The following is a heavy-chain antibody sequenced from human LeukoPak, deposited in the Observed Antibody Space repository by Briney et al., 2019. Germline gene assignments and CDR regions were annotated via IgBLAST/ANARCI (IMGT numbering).Heavy chain of an antibody. Sequence: ASVKVSCKASGYTFTSYDINWVRQPTGQGLEWMGWMNPNRGNTGYAQKFQGRVTMTRNTSISTAYMELSSLRSEDTAVYYCARGRGPKLGLLLDYYYYMDVWGKGTTVTVSS. CDR3: ARGRGPKLGLLLDYYYYMDV. J-gene: IGHJ6*03. D-gene: IGHD2-15*01. V-gene: IGHV1-8*01. CDR1: GYTFTSYD. CDR2: MNPNRGNT.